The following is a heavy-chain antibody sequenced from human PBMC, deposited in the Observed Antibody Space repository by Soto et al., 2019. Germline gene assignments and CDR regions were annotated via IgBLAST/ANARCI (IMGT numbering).Heavy chain of an antibody. D-gene: IGHD5-12*01. J-gene: IGHJ4*02. Sequence: GESLKISCKASGYRFTSFWIGWVRQMPGKGLEWMGIIFPGDSDTRYSPSFQGQVTVSADKSISTAYLQWSSLKASDTAMYYCVTHYTGYEAYWGQGTLVTVSS. CDR2: IFPGDSDT. CDR3: VTHYTGYEAY. CDR1: GYRFTSFW. V-gene: IGHV5-51*01.